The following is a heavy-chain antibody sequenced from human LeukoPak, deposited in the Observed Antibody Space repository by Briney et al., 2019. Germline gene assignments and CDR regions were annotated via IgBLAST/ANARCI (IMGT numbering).Heavy chain of an antibody. CDR3: ARLTSPAASDF. CDR1: GFTFSNYA. D-gene: IGHD2-2*01. J-gene: IGHJ4*02. Sequence: PGRSLRLSCAASGFTFSNYAFHWVRKAPGKELEWVAVISYVGNNKYYADSVKGRFTISRDNSKNTLYVQMNSLRAEDTAVYYCARLTSPAASDFWGRGTLVTVSS. V-gene: IGHV3-30*04. CDR2: ISYVGNNK.